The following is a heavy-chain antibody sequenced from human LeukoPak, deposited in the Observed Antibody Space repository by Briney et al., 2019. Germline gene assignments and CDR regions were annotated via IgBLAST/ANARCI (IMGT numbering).Heavy chain of an antibody. D-gene: IGHD1-7*01. CDR1: GGSFSGYH. J-gene: IGHJ4*02. CDR2: INHSGST. Sequence: SETLSLTCAVYGGSFSGYHWSWIRQPPGKGLEWIGEINHSGSTNYNPSLKSRVTISVDTSKNQFSPKLSSVTAADTAVYYCASQTGTTSGSLYWGQGTLVTVSS. CDR3: ASQTGTTSGSLY. V-gene: IGHV4-34*01.